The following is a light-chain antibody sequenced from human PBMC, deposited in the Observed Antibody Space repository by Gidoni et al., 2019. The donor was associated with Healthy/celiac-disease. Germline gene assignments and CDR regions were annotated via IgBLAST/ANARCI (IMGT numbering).Light chain of an antibody. Sequence: DIQMTQSPSSLSASVGDRVTITCRASQSMSSYLNWYQQKPGQAPKLLIYAASSLQSGVPSRFSGSGSGTDFTLTISSLQPEDFATYYCQQSYSTPLTFGHGTKVDIK. CDR3: QQSYSTPLT. CDR2: AAS. J-gene: IGKJ3*01. V-gene: IGKV1-39*01. CDR1: QSMSSY.